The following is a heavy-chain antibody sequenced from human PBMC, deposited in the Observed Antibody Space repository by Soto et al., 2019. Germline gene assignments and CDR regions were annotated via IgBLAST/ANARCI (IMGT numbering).Heavy chain of an antibody. Sequence: EVQLVESGGGLVQPGRSLRLSCAASGFTFDDYAMHWVRQAPGKGLEWVSGISWNSGSIGYADSVKGRFTISRDNAKNSLYLQMNSLRAEDTALYYCAKAMAYGAVAAKYRYYYFDYWGQGTLVTVSS. CDR2: ISWNSGSI. J-gene: IGHJ4*02. CDR1: GFTFDDYA. CDR3: AKAMAYGAVAAKYRYYYFDY. V-gene: IGHV3-9*01. D-gene: IGHD6-19*01.